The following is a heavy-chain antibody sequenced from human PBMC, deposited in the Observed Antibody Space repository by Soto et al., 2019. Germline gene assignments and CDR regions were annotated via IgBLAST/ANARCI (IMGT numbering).Heavy chain of an antibody. CDR1: GYNFILHG. J-gene: IGHJ3*02. Sequence: QGQLVQSVGEVKKPGASLKVSCKASGYNFILHGISWVRQAPGQGLEWMGRLSANNGNTNFAQNYKDRVTMTTDPSTRKVNMELRSLRSDDTAVYYCARVWYDGNSGAFDIWGQGTKVTVSS. CDR2: LSANNGNT. V-gene: IGHV1-18*01. D-gene: IGHD3-10*01. CDR3: ARVWYDGNSGAFDI.